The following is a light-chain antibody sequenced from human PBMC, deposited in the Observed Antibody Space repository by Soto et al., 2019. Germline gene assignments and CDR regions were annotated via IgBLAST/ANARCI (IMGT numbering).Light chain of an antibody. V-gene: IGKV3-11*01. CDR2: DAS. Sequence: EIVLTQSPGTQSLSPGERATLSGRGGQSVSSHLAWYQQKPGQAPRLLIYDASNRATGIPARFSGSGSGTDFTLTISSLEPEDFAVYHCVQRTTWPWTCGQGSKVEIK. J-gene: IGKJ1*01. CDR3: VQRTTWPWT. CDR1: QSVSSH.